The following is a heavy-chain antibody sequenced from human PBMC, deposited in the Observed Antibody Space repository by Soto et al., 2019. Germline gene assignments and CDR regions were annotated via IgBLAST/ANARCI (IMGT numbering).Heavy chain of an antibody. CDR1: GFNFKAYA. D-gene: IGHD4-4*01. J-gene: IGHJ4*02. Sequence: VGSVRLSCVASGFNFKAYAMGWVRQAPGKGLEWVASITATDGNTYYADSVRGRFTISRDNSRNFLFLQMNGLRPEDSALYYCAKDEGTSSTVFDYWGQGTLVTVSS. CDR3: AKDEGTSSTVFDY. CDR2: ITATDGNT. V-gene: IGHV3-23*01.